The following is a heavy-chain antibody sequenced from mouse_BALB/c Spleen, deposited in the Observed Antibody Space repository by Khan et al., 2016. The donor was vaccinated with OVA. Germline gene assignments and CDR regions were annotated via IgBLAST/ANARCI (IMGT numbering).Heavy chain of an antibody. J-gene: IGHJ4*01. V-gene: IGHV5-9-3*01. CDR1: GFSFSRYS. CDR2: ISSGGSYT. D-gene: IGHD2-2*01. Sequence: VQLKESGGGLVKPGGSLKLSCAASGFSFSRYSMSWVRQTPEKRLEWVATISSGGSYTYYPDSVKGRFTISRDNAKNTLYLQMSSLRSEDTAMYYCTRHEGYYGYGEGDYWGQGTSVTVSS. CDR3: TRHEGYYGYGEGDY.